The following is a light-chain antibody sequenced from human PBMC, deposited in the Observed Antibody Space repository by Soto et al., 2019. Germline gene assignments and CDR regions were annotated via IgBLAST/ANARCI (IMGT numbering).Light chain of an antibody. CDR2: GAT. V-gene: IGKV3-15*01. CDR1: QTASSSH. CDR3: QQYGSSPKIT. J-gene: IGKJ5*01. Sequence: VMTISPTTLSVSPGERATLSCRASQTASSSHLAWYQQKPGQAPRLLIHGATTRATGIPARFSGSGSGTEFTLTISSLQSEDFAVYYCQQYGSSPKITFGHGARLEIK.